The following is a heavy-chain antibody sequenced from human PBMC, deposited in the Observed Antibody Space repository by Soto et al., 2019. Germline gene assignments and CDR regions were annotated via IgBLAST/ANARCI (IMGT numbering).Heavy chain of an antibody. CDR2: ISYDGSNK. Sequence: QVQLVESGGGVVQPGRSLRLSCAASGFTFSSYAMHWVRQAPGKGLEWVAVISYDGSNKYYADSVKGRFTISRDNSKNTLYLQMNSLRAEDTAVYYCARDPRGYSSSWTFFDCWGQGTLVTVSS. CDR3: ARDPRGYSSSWTFFDC. D-gene: IGHD6-13*01. CDR1: GFTFSSYA. J-gene: IGHJ4*02. V-gene: IGHV3-30-3*01.